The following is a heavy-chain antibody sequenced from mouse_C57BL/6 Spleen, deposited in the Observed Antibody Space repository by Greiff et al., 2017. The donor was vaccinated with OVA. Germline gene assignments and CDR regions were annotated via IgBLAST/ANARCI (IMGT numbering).Heavy chain of an antibody. CDR1: GYAFTNYL. D-gene: IGHD2-1*01. Sequence: QVQLKQSGAELVRPGTSVKVSCKASGYAFTNYLIEWVKQRPGQGLEWIGVINPGSGGTNYNETFKGQATLSADKSYSTAYMQLSSQTSADSAVYFCAIYWRDYFDYWGQGTTLTVSS. CDR2: INPGSGGT. V-gene: IGHV1-54*01. J-gene: IGHJ2*01. CDR3: AIYWRDYFDY.